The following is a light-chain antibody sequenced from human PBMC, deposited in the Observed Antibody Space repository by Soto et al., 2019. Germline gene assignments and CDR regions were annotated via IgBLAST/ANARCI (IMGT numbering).Light chain of an antibody. Sequence: DIQITQSPSPLSGSVGDRVTLTCRATRTISSWLAWYQQKPGKAPKLLIYKASTLKSGVPSRFSGSGSGTEFTLTISSLQPDDFATYYCQHYNSYSEAFGQGTKVDIK. J-gene: IGKJ1*01. V-gene: IGKV1-5*03. CDR2: KAS. CDR1: RTISSW. CDR3: QHYNSYSEA.